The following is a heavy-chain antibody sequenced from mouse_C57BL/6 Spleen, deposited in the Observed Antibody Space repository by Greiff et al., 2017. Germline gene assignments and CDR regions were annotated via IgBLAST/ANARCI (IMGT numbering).Heavy chain of an antibody. Sequence: VQLQQSGAELVKPGASVKISCKASGYAFSSYWMNWVKQRPGKGLEWIGQIYPGDGDTNYNGKFKGKATLTADKSSSTAYMQLSSLTSEDSAVYFCARWDLANWDKAWFAYWGQGTLVTVSA. CDR3: ARWDLANWDKAWFAY. V-gene: IGHV1-80*01. CDR2: IYPGDGDT. CDR1: GYAFSSYW. J-gene: IGHJ3*01. D-gene: IGHD4-1*01.